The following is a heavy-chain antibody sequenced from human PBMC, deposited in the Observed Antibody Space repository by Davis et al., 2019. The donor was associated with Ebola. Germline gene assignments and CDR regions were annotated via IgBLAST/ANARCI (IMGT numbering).Heavy chain of an antibody. Sequence: SETLSLTCTVSGGSISSYYWSWIRQPPGNGLEWIGYIFNSGTTAYNPSLKGRVTISVDTSKNQFSLKLSSVTAADTAVYYCARETGIAAASSYYYYYYMDVWGKGTTVTVSS. CDR1: GGSISSYY. D-gene: IGHD6-13*01. J-gene: IGHJ6*03. CDR3: ARETGIAAASSYYYYYYMDV. CDR2: IFNSGTT. V-gene: IGHV4-59*01.